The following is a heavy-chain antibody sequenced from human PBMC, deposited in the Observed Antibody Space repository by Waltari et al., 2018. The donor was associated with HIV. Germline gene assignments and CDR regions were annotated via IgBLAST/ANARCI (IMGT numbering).Heavy chain of an antibody. CDR3: ASRSGGSSRPFDY. V-gene: IGHV4-31*03. CDR2: IYYNGPI. Sequence: QLQLLESGPGLVEPSQNLSLTCTVSGGSISNGGSCWNWIRQHPGKGLEWIGYIYYNGPIYYTPSLKIRVTISIDTSKNQFSLKMTSMTAADTAVYYCASRSGGSSRPFDYWGQGTPVTVSS. CDR1: GGSISNGGSC. J-gene: IGHJ4*02. D-gene: IGHD6-13*01.